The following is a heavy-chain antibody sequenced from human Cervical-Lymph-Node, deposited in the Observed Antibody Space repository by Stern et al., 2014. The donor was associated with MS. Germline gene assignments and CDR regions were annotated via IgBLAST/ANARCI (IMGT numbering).Heavy chain of an antibody. D-gene: IGHD2-15*01. V-gene: IGHV3-74*02. J-gene: IGHJ3*02. CDR1: GFTFSTYW. CDR3: ARGVMVAATYAFDI. CDR2: VHSDGSST. Sequence: EVQLVESGGGLVQPGVSLRLSCATSGFTFSTYWMHWVRQAPGKGLVWVSRVHSDGSSTTYADSVKGRFTISRDNAKNTLYLQMNSLRAEDTAVYYCARGVMVAATYAFDIWGQGTMVTVSS.